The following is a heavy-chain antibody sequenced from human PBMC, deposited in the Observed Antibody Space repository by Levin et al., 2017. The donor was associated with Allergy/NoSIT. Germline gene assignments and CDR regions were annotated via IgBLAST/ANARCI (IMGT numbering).Heavy chain of an antibody. V-gene: IGHV3-64D*06. CDR1: GFTFSIYA. J-gene: IGHJ2*01. CDR3: VRLYGSGSCAHFDL. Sequence: GGSLRLSCSASGFTFSIYALHWVRQAPGKGLESVSAISSDGGGAYYANSVKGRSTISRDNSNNTLFLHMSSLRAEDTAVYYCVRLYGSGSCAHFDLWGRGTLVTVSS. D-gene: IGHD3-10*01. CDR2: ISSDGGGA.